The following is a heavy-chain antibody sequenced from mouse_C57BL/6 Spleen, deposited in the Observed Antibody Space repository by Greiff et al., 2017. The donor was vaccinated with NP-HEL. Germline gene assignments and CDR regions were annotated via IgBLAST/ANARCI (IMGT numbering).Heavy chain of an antibody. CDR2: IDPENGDT. Sequence: VQLKESGAELVRPGASVKLSCTASGFNIKDDYMHWVKQRPEQGLEWIGWIDPENGDTEYASKFQGKATITADTSSNTAYLQLSSLTSEDTAVYYCTTGGVQLYAMDYWGQGTSVTVSS. D-gene: IGHD3-1*01. CDR1: GFNIKDDY. J-gene: IGHJ4*01. V-gene: IGHV14-4*01. CDR3: TTGGVQLYAMDY.